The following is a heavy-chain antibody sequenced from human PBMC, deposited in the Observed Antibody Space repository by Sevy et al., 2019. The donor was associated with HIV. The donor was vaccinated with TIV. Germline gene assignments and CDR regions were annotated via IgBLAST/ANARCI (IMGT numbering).Heavy chain of an antibody. CDR1: GFTLSDYY. D-gene: IGHD4-17*01. CDR2: ISGSDNDI. J-gene: IGHJ6*02. CDR3: ARDHVKDGDLGDCYYNAMDV. Sequence: GGSLRLSCAASGFTLSDYYMSWIRQAPGKGLEWLSYISGSDNDIYYADSVKGRFTISRDNTKNSLYLQMNSLRAEDTAVYYCARDHVKDGDLGDCYYNAMDVWGQGTTVTVSS. V-gene: IGHV3-11*01.